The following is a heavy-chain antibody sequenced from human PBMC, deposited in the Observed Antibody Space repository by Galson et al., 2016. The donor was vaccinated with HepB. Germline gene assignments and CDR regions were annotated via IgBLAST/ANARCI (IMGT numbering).Heavy chain of an antibody. CDR1: GFTFSSYS. J-gene: IGHJ6*02. D-gene: IGHD3-3*01. CDR3: ASQSLWSGPANYYYGMDV. CDR2: ISSSSSYI. V-gene: IGHV3-21*01. Sequence: SLRLSCAASGFTFSSYSMNWVRQAPGKGLEWVSYISSSSSYIYYADSVKGRFTISRDDAKNSLYLQMNSLGAEDTAVYYCASQSLWSGPANYYYGMDVWGQGTTVTVSS.